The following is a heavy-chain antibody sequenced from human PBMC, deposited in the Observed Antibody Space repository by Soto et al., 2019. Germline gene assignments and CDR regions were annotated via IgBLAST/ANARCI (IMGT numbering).Heavy chain of an antibody. V-gene: IGHV3-30*18. CDR3: AKSFWDYYDSSGHDY. J-gene: IGHJ4*02. CDR2: ISYDGSNK. CDR1: GFTFSSYG. Sequence: GGSLRLSYAASGFTFSSYGMHWVRQAPGKGLEWVAVISYDGSNKYYADSVKGRFTISRDNSKNTLYLQMNSLRAEDTAVYYCAKSFWDYYDSSGHDYWGQGTLVTVSS. D-gene: IGHD3-22*01.